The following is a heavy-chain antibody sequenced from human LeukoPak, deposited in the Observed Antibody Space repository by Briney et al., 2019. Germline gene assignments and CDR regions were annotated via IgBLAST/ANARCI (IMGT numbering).Heavy chain of an antibody. V-gene: IGHV1-18*01. Sequence: GASVKVSCKASGYTFTSYGISWVRQAPGQGLEWMGWISAYNGNTNYAQKLQGRVTMTTDTSTSTAHVELRSLRSDDTAVYYCARVGWSPPDYYYGMDVWGQGTTVTVSS. J-gene: IGHJ6*02. CDR2: ISAYNGNT. CDR1: GYTFTSYG. CDR3: ARVGWSPPDYYYGMDV. D-gene: IGHD3-3*01.